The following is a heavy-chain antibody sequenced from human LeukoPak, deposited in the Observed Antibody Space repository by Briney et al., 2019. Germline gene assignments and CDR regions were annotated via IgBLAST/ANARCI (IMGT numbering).Heavy chain of an antibody. CDR3: ASHTRGYSYGYDYFDY. CDR2: ISGSGGST. J-gene: IGHJ4*02. CDR1: GFTFSSYA. D-gene: IGHD5-18*01. V-gene: IGHV3-23*01. Sequence: PGGSLGLSCAASGFTFSSYAMSWVRQAPGKGLEWVSAISGSGGSTYYADSVKGRFTISRDNSKNTLYLQMNSLRAEDTAVYYCASHTRGYSYGYDYFDYWGQGTLVTVSS.